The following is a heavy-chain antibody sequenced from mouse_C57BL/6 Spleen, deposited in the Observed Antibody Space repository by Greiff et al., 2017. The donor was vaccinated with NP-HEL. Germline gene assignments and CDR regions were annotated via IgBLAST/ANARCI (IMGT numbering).Heavy chain of an antibody. CDR2: ISSGGDYI. CDR3: TRVIYYDYDMSFDY. D-gene: IGHD2-4*01. Sequence: EVQGVESGEGLVKPGGSLKLSCAASGFTFSSYAMSWVRQTPEKRLEWVAYISSGGDYIYYADTVKGRFTISRDNARNTLYLQMSSLKSEDTAMYYCTRVIYYDYDMSFDYWGQGTTLTVSS. CDR1: GFTFSSYA. J-gene: IGHJ2*01. V-gene: IGHV5-9-1*02.